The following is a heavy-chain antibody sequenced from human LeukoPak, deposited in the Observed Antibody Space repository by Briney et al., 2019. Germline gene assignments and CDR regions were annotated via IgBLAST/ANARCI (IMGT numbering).Heavy chain of an antibody. D-gene: IGHD2-15*01. Sequence: GGSLRLSCAASGFTFSSYGMHWVRQAPGKGLEWVAVIWYDGSNKYYADSVKGRFTISRDNSKNTLYLQMNSLRAEDTAVYYCATYKGYCSGGSCFRLDYWGHGTLVTVSS. CDR1: GFTFSSYG. V-gene: IGHV3-33*01. J-gene: IGHJ4*01. CDR2: IWYDGSNK. CDR3: ATYKGYCSGGSCFRLDY.